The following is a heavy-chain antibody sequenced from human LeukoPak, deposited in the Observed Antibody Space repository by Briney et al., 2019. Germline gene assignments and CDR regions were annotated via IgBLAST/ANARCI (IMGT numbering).Heavy chain of an antibody. CDR1: GGSISSYY. CDR2: IYYSGST. Sequence: SETLSLTRTVSGGSISSYYWSWIRQPPGKGLEWIGYIYYSGSTNYNPSLKSRVTISVDTSKNQFSLKLSSVTAADTAVYYCARRPRKGANYYYYMDVWGKGTTVTISS. J-gene: IGHJ6*03. CDR3: ARRPRKGANYYYYMDV. D-gene: IGHD1-14*01. V-gene: IGHV4-59*12.